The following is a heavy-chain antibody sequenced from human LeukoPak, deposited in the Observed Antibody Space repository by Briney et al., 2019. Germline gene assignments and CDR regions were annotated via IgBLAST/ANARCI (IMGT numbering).Heavy chain of an antibody. CDR1: GYTFTSYG. Sequence: GASVKVSCKASGYTFTSYGISWVRQAPGQGLEWMGWISAYNGNTNYAQKLQGRVTMTTDTSTSTAYIELRSLRSDDTAVYYCARGSSSRDYYYGMHVWGQGTTVTVSS. CDR2: ISAYNGNT. V-gene: IGHV1-18*01. CDR3: ARGSSSRDYYYGMHV. J-gene: IGHJ6*02. D-gene: IGHD6-6*01.